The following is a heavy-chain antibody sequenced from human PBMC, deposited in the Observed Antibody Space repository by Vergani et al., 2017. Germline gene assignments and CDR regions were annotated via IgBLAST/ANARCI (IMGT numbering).Heavy chain of an antibody. CDR2: ISGSGGST. CDR1: GFTFSSYA. J-gene: IGHJ4*02. V-gene: IGHV3-23*01. CDR3: AKDGIAAACLDY. Sequence: EVQLLESGGGLVQPGGSLRLSCAASGFTFSSYAMSWVRQAPGKGLELVSAISGSGGSTDYADSVKGRFTISRDNSKNTLYLQMNSLRAEDTAVYYCAKDGIAAACLDYWGQGTLVTVSS. D-gene: IGHD6-13*01.